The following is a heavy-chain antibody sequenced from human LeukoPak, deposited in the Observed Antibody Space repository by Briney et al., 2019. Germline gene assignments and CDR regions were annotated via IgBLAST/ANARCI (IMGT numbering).Heavy chain of an antibody. J-gene: IGHJ4*02. D-gene: IGHD4-17*01. CDR1: GDTFSSYD. CDR2: IIPIFGTA. Sequence: SVKVSCKASGDTFSSYDISWVRQAPGQGLEWMGGIIPIFGTANYAQKFQGRVTITADKSTSTAYMELSSLRSEDTAVYYCARNGNDYGDYAIDYWGQGTLVTVSS. V-gene: IGHV1-69*06. CDR3: ARNGNDYGDYAIDY.